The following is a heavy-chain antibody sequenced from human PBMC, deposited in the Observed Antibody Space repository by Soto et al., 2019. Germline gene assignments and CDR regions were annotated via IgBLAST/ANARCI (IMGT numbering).Heavy chain of an antibody. J-gene: IGHJ6*02. D-gene: IGHD3-3*01. CDR1: GYTFTSYD. CDR3: ARRPLDPAVTIFGVVINDYYGMDV. CDR2: MNPNSGNT. Sequence: QVQLVQSGAEVKKPGASVKVSCKASGYTFTSYDINWVRQATGQGLEWMGWMNPNSGNTGYAQKFQGRVTMTRNTSISTAYMELSSLRSEDTAVYYCARRPLDPAVTIFGVVINDYYGMDVWGQGTTVTVSS. V-gene: IGHV1-8*01.